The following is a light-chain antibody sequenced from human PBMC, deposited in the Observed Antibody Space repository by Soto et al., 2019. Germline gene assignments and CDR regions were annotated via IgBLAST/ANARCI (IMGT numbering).Light chain of an antibody. Sequence: EIVVTQSPGTLPLSPGERATLSCRASQSVSSSYLAWYQQKPGQAPRLLIYGASGRATGIPDRFSGSGSGTDFTLTISRLEPEDFAVYYCQQYGSSPLFTFGPGTKVDIK. CDR1: QSVSSSY. CDR3: QQYGSSPLFT. V-gene: IGKV3-20*01. J-gene: IGKJ3*01. CDR2: GAS.